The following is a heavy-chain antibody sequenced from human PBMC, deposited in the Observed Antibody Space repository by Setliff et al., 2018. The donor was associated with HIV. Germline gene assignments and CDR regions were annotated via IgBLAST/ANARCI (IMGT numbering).Heavy chain of an antibody. CDR3: AYYSLGGFYLGYYFYHGMDV. Sequence: GESLKISCAASGFTFTSYWTSWVRQAPGKGLEWVANIKQDGTEKNYVDSVKGRFTISRDTSKNSLYLQMNSLRAEDTAVYFCAYYSLGGFYLGYYFYHGMDVWGQGTTVTVSS. CDR1: GFTFTSYW. J-gene: IGHJ6*02. V-gene: IGHV3-7*01. CDR2: IKQDGTEK. D-gene: IGHD3-16*01.